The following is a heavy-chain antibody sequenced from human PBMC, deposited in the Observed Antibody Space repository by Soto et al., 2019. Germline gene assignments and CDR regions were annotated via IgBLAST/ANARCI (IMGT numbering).Heavy chain of an antibody. V-gene: IGHV1-69*06. CDR1: GGAFSTYS. J-gene: IGHJ3*02. Sequence: QVQLVQSGAEVKKPASSVKVSCKASGGAFSTYSINWVRQAPGQGLEWMGRIIPIFGTTNYAQKFQGRVTITADKSTTTAYMALSSLRSEDTAVYYCANGHCSGGSCYLSAFDIWGQGTMVTVSS. CDR2: IIPIFGTT. CDR3: ANGHCSGGSCYLSAFDI. D-gene: IGHD2-15*01.